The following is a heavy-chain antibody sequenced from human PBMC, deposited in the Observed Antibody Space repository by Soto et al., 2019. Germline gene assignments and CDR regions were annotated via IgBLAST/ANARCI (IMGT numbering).Heavy chain of an antibody. J-gene: IGHJ4*02. CDR2: IYPGDSDT. CDR1: GYSFTNNW. CDR3: ARRSDYYYYFDY. V-gene: IGHV5-51*01. D-gene: IGHD3-22*01. Sequence: GESLKISCKGSGYSFTNNWIAWVRQKPGKGLEWMGIIYPGDSDTRYSPSFQGQVTISADKSISTAHLQWSSLKASDTAIYYCARRSDYYYYFDYWGQGTLVTVSS.